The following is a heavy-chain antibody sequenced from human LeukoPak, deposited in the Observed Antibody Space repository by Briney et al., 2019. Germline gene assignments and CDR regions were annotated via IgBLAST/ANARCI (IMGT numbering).Heavy chain of an antibody. CDR2: ISYDGSNK. CDR3: ARDKMQQSTEGSNFDH. Sequence: GGSLRLSCAASGFTFSSYGMHWVRQAPGKGLEWVAVISYDGSNKYYADSVKGRFTISRDNSKNSLYLQMNSLRVDDTAVYYCARDKMQQSTEGSNFDHWGQGTLVTVSS. J-gene: IGHJ4*02. CDR1: GFTFSSYG. D-gene: IGHD6-13*01. V-gene: IGHV3-30*03.